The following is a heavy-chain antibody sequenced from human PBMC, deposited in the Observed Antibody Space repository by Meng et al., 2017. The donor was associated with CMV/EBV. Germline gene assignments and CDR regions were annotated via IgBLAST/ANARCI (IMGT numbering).Heavy chain of an antibody. V-gene: IGHV4-39*07. D-gene: IGHD2-2*01. J-gene: IGHJ4*02. CDR3: ARVGGGCSSTSCSPIDY. CDR1: GGSISSSSYY. CDR2: IYYSGST. Sequence: GSLRLSCTVSGGSISSSSYYWGWIRQPPGKGLEWIGSIYYSGSTYYNPSLKSRVTISVDTSKNQFSLKLSSVTAADTAVYYCARVGGGCSSTSCSPIDYWGQGTLVTVSS.